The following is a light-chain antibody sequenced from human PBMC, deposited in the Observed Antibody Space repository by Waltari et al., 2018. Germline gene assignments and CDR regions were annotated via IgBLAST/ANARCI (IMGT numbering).Light chain of an antibody. CDR2: GPS. Sequence: DLVLTQSPDSLSVSLGEMATTNCKSSQSVLKESDNRNYLSWYQQNQGQPPKLLLYGPSTRECGVRDRFSGSGCGTDFDLTLSSLQAEDEEVDYYQPYDYGLPEYAFGQGTKLEI. J-gene: IGKJ2*01. CDR1: QSVLKESDNRNY. CDR3: QPYDYGLPEYA. V-gene: IGKV4-1*01.